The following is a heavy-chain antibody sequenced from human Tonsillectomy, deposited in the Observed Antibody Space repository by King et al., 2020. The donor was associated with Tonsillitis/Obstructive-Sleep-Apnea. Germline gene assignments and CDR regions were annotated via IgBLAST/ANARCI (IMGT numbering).Heavy chain of an antibody. CDR1: GFSLSNARMG. CDR2: IFSNDEK. Sequence: TLQESGPVLVKPTETLTLTCTVSGFSLSNARMGVSWIRQPPGKALEWLAHIFSNDEKSYSTSLKSRLTISKDTSKSQVVLTMTNMDPVDTATYYCARTPAAGLYYYYYMDVWGKGTTVTVSS. D-gene: IGHD6-13*01. CDR3: ARTPAAGLYYYYYMDV. J-gene: IGHJ6*03. V-gene: IGHV2-26*01.